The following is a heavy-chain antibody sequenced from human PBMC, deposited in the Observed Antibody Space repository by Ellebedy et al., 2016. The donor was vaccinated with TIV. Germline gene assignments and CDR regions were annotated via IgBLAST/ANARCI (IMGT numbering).Heavy chain of an antibody. CDR1: GYSFTGYW. CDR2: IYPGDSDT. D-gene: IGHD3-16*02. V-gene: IGHV5-51*01. Sequence: PGGSLRLSCKGSGYSFTGYWIGWVRQMPGKGLEWMGIIYPGDSDTRYSPSFQGQVTISSDKSISTAYLQWRSLKASDTAMYYCARRWDMITFGGVIALNFDYWGQGTLVTVSS. CDR3: ARRWDMITFGGVIALNFDY. J-gene: IGHJ4*01.